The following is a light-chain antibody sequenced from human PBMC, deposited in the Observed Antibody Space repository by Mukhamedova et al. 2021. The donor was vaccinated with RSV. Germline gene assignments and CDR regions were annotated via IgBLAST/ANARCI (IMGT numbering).Light chain of an antibody. Sequence: SGIPDRFSGSKSGTTASLTISCLQPEDEADYYCSTWDYSLSAQAFGGGNKLTVL. J-gene: IGLJ3*02. CDR3: STWDYSLSAQA. V-gene: IGLV1-44*01.